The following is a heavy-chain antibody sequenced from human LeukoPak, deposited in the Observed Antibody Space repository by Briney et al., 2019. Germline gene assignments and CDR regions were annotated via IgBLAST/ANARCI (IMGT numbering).Heavy chain of an antibody. Sequence: PSETLSLTCTVSGGSISSNSYYWGCNRQPQGQGLEWFGSINYSGSPYYNPSLRIRVTISVDTSKFQCSLKLTSVTAADTAVYYCARRPAGAAVAVPYFDYWGQGTLVTVSS. CDR1: GGSISSNSYY. J-gene: IGHJ4*02. CDR2: INYSGSP. D-gene: IGHD6-19*01. CDR3: ARRPAGAAVAVPYFDY. V-gene: IGHV4-39*01.